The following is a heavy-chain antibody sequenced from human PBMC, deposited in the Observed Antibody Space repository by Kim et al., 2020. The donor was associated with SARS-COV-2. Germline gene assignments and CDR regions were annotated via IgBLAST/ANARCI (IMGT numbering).Heavy chain of an antibody. CDR3: AGRGSGVGTGTTDP. D-gene: IGHD1-1*01. V-gene: IGHV4-34*01. Sequence: NPSLESRVTISVDTSKNLFSLKLSSVTAADTAVYYGAGRGSGVGTGTTDPWGQGTLVTVSS. J-gene: IGHJ5*02.